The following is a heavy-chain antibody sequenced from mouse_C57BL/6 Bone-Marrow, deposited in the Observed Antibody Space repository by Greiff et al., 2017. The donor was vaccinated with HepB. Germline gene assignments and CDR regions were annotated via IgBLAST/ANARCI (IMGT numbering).Heavy chain of an antibody. D-gene: IGHD4-1*01. CDR1: GYSFTDYN. CDR3: ARRDWDGAYWYFDV. Sequence: VHVKQSGPELVKPGASVKISCKASGYSFTDYNMNWVKQSNGKSLEWIGVINPNYGTTSYNQKFKGKATLTVDQSSSTAYMQLNSLTSEDSAVYYCARRDWDGAYWYFDVWGTGTTVTVSS. J-gene: IGHJ1*03. V-gene: IGHV1-39*01. CDR2: INPNYGTT.